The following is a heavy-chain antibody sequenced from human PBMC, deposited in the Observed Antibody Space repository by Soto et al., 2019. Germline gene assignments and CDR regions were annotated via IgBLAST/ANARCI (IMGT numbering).Heavy chain of an antibody. CDR1: VGSIGIGAND. Sequence: TAETLSVTCTFSVGSIGIGANDWGGLRQPPGKGLECTARAYSGGSPAHNPSLKSRVTISLDTSDNQLSLNLTSVTAADTAMYYCASVLVRAGRLIWFGESAREGDAFDIWGQGTMVTVSS. V-gene: IGHV4-39*01. D-gene: IGHD3-10*01. CDR2: AYSGGSP. CDR3: ASVLVRAGRLIWFGESAREGDAFDI. J-gene: IGHJ3*02.